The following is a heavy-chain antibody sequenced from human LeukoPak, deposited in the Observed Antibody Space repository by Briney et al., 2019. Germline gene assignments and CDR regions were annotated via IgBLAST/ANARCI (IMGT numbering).Heavy chain of an antibody. J-gene: IGHJ3*02. V-gene: IGHV3-7*01. CDR2: MKPDGSEK. Sequence: GGSLRLSCAASGFTFSSYEMNWVRQAPGKGLEWVANMKPDGSEKYYVDSVRGRFTTSRDNAKYSLYLQLNSLRAEDTAVYYCVRDLRGPDIWGQGTTVTVSS. D-gene: IGHD3-10*01. CDR3: VRDLRGPDI. CDR1: GFTFSSYE.